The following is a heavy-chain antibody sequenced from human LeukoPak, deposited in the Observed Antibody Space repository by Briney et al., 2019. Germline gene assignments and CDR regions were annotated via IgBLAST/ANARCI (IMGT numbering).Heavy chain of an antibody. CDR2: INPNSGGT. CDR1: GYTFTGYY. D-gene: IGHD2-2*01. J-gene: IGHJ6*02. V-gene: IGHV1-2*06. Sequence: ASVKVSCKASGYTFTGYYMHWVRQAPGQGLEWMGRINPNSGGTNYAQKFQGRVTMTRDTSISTAYMELSRLRSDDTAVYYCARFLIVVVPAAINGMDVWGQGTTVTVSS. CDR3: ARFLIVVVPAAINGMDV.